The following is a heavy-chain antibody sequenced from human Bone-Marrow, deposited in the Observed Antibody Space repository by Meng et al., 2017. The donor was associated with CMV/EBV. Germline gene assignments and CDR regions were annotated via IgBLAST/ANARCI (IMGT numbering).Heavy chain of an antibody. D-gene: IGHD3-22*01. Sequence: GESLKISCAASGFTFSSYWMHWVRQAPGKGLVWVSSISSSSSYIYYADSVKGRFTISRDNAKNSLYLQMNSLRAEDTAVYYCARDLLYDSSGYPDYWGQGALVTVYS. CDR3: ARDLLYDSSGYPDY. J-gene: IGHJ4*02. V-gene: IGHV3-21*01. CDR1: GFTFSSYW. CDR2: ISSSSSYI.